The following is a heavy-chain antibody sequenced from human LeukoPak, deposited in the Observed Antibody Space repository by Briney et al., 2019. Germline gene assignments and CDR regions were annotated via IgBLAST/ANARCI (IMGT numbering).Heavy chain of an antibody. Sequence: PSETLSLTCTVSGGSISSYYWSWIRQPAGKGLEWIGRIYTSGSTNYNPSLKSRVTMSVDTSKNQFSLKLSSVTAADTAVYYCARDLRVNYYYYYMDVWGKGTTVTVSS. CDR3: ARDLRVNYYYYYMDV. CDR2: IYTSGST. J-gene: IGHJ6*03. D-gene: IGHD4-23*01. V-gene: IGHV4-4*07. CDR1: GGSISSYY.